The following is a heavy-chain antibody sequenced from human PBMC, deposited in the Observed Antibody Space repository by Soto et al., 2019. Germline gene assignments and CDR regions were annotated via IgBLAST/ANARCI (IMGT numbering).Heavy chain of an antibody. CDR2: ISDSGST. J-gene: IGHJ6*02. Sequence: PSETLSLTCTVSGGSVRSGGYYWSWIRQPPGKGLECIGYISDSGSTNYNASLKSRVTISVDTSKNQFSLKLTSVTAADTALYYCAGDRGQVRAYAYGSNAYYYYGIDVWGQGTTVTVSS. CDR3: AGDRGQVRAYAYGSNAYYYYGIDV. D-gene: IGHD3-10*01. V-gene: IGHV4-61*08. CDR1: GGSVRSGGYY.